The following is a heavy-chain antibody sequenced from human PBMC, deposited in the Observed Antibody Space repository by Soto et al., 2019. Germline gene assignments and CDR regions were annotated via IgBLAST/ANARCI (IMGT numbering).Heavy chain of an antibody. CDR1: GFSFSSYA. V-gene: IGHV3-23*01. CDR3: VKDQTKGGYVPRASDY. Sequence: GGSLRLSCAASGFSFSSYAMTWVRQAPGKGLEWVSSISGSGGSTYYTGSVKGRFTISRDHSKNTLFLQMNRLRAEDTAVYYCVKDQTKGGYVPRASDYWGQGTLVTVSS. CDR2: ISGSGGST. D-gene: IGHD5-18*01. J-gene: IGHJ4*02.